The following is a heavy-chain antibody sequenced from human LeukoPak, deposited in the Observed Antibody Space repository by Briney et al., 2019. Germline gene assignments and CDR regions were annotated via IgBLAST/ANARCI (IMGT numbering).Heavy chain of an antibody. J-gene: IGHJ5*02. CDR3: ARFGSGSYRYYNWFDP. D-gene: IGHD3-10*01. V-gene: IGHV1-18*01. CDR1: GYTFTSYG. CDR2: ISAYNGNT. Sequence: ASVKVSCTASGYTFTSYGISWVRQAPGQGLEWMGWISAYNGNTNYAQKLQGRVTMTTDTSTSTAYMELRSLRSDDTAVYYCARFGSGSYRYYNWFDPWGQGTLVTVSS.